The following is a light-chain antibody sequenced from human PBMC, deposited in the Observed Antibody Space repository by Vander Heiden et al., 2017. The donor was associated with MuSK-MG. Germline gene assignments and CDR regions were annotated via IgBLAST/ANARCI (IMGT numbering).Light chain of an antibody. V-gene: IGKV1-39*01. CDR1: QSISSY. J-gene: IGKJ2*01. CDR2: AAS. Sequence: DIQMTQSPSSLSASVGDRVTITCRASQSISSYLNWYQQKPGKAPKILIYAASSLQSGVPSRFSGSGSGTDFTLTISRLQPEDFATYYCQRSDSTPRTFGQGTKLEIK. CDR3: QRSDSTPRT.